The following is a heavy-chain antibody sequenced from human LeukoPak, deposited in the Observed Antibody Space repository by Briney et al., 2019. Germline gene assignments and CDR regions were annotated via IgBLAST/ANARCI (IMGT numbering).Heavy chain of an antibody. CDR2: ISEYSGNT. CDR3: LLYSDILVEPGPYLYTWFDT. V-gene: IGHV1-18*01. J-gene: IGHJ5*02. D-gene: IGHD2-2*02. CDR1: GYDHQSLG. Sequence: ASVKVSCQSTGYDHQSLGISWVRQAPGEGLEGMGWISEYSGNTKDAQKFEGRVNMTTDPSTTTAYLELRSLTSDDAAVYYCLLYSDILVEPGPYLYTWFDTWGQGTLVIVSS.